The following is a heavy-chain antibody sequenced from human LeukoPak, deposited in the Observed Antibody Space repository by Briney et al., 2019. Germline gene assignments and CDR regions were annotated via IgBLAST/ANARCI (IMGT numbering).Heavy chain of an antibody. V-gene: IGHV4-34*01. CDR2: INHSVST. D-gene: IGHD7-27*01. CDR3: ARDLGPKSYFDY. Sequence: SETLSLTCAVYGGSFSGYYWSWIRQPPGKGLEWIGEINHSVSTNYNPSLKSRVTISVDMSKNQFSLKLSSVTAADTAVYYCARDLGPKSYFDYWGQGTLVTVSS. J-gene: IGHJ4*02. CDR1: GGSFSGYY.